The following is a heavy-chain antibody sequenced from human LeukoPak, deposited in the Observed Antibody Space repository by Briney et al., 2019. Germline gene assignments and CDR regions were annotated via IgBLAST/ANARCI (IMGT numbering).Heavy chain of an antibody. D-gene: IGHD3-3*01. J-gene: IGHJ3*02. Sequence: GGSLRLSCAASGFFFSNYWMSWVRQAQGKGLEWVANINLDGNGRFYVDSVKGRFTISRDNNRKSVYLQMNSLRAEDTAVYYCARDTDDFQGLDIWGQGTRVTVSS. CDR3: ARDTDDFQGLDI. V-gene: IGHV3-7*01. CDR2: INLDGNGR. CDR1: GFFFSNYW.